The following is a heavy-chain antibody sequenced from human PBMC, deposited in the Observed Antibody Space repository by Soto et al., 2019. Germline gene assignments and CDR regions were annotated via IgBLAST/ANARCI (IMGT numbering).Heavy chain of an antibody. Sequence: ASVKVSCKASGYTFTSYGISWVRQAPGQGLEWMGWLSAYNGNTNYAQKLQGRVTMTTDTSTSTAYMELRSLRSDDTAVYYCARLCIAAAGSSFDYWGQGTLVTVSS. CDR2: LSAYNGNT. D-gene: IGHD6-13*01. CDR3: ARLCIAAAGSSFDY. V-gene: IGHV1-18*04. CDR1: GYTFTSYG. J-gene: IGHJ4*02.